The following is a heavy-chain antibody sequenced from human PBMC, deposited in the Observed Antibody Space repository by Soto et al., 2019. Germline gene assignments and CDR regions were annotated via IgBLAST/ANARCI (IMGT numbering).Heavy chain of an antibody. V-gene: IGHV3-23*01. D-gene: IGHD3-9*01. CDR2: ISGSGGST. Sequence: EVQLLESGGGLVQPGGSLRLSCAASGFTFSSYAMSWVRQAPGKGLEWVSAISGSGGSTYYADSVKGRFTISRDNSKNTLYLQMNSLRAEDTAVYYCAKDLRYFDWLLSTYGMDVWGQGTTVTVSS. CDR1: GFTFSSYA. J-gene: IGHJ6*02. CDR3: AKDLRYFDWLLSTYGMDV.